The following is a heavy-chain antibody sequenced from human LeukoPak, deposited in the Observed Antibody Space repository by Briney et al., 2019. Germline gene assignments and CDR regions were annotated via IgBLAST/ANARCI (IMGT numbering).Heavy chain of an antibody. CDR3: ALLIEQYGDLRTLDC. D-gene: IGHD4-17*01. Sequence: SRPTLAPATQTLTLSSTSLGISFRTTGVGVGWIRQPPGKALESLALIYWDDDKRHSPSLRSRLTITKDTSKNQVVLTLTYMDPVDTATYYCALLIEQYGDLRTLDCWGRGTLLSVSS. CDR2: IYWDDDK. CDR1: GISFRTTGVG. V-gene: IGHV2-5*02. J-gene: IGHJ4*02.